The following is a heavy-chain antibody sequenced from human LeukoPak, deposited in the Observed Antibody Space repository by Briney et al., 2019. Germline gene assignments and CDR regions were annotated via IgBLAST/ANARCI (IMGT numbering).Heavy chain of an antibody. Sequence: SETLSLTCTVSGGSISSYYWSWIRQPAGKGLEWIGRIYTSGSTNYNPSLKSRVTISVDTSKNQFSLKLNSVTAADTAVYYCARGPTAQSSGWHFDYWGQGTLVTVSS. CDR2: IYTSGST. V-gene: IGHV4-4*07. CDR3: ARGPTAQSSGWHFDY. CDR1: GGSISSYY. D-gene: IGHD6-19*01. J-gene: IGHJ4*02.